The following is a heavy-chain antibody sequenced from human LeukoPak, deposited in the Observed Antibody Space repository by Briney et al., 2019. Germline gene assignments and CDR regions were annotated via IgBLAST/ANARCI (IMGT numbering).Heavy chain of an antibody. CDR1: GGSISSYY. Sequence: SETLSLTCTVSGGSISSYYWSWIRQPPGKGLEWIGYIYYSGSTNYNPSLKSRVTISVDTSKNQFSLKLSSVTAADTAVHYCAGGGITGTTSDYWGQGTLVTVSS. D-gene: IGHD1-20*01. CDR3: AGGGITGTTSDY. J-gene: IGHJ4*02. CDR2: IYYSGST. V-gene: IGHV4-59*01.